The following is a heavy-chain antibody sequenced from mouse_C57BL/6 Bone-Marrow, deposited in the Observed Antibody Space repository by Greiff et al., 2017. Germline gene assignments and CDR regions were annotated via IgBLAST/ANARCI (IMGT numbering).Heavy chain of an antibody. Sequence: EVMLVESGGGLVQPGGSLKLSCAASGFTFSDYYMYWVRQTPAKRLEWVAYISNGGGSTYYPETVKGRFTISRDNAKTTLYLQMSRLKSEDTAMYYCARPIYYYGSSPLAAYWGQGTLVTVSA. CDR2: ISNGGGST. J-gene: IGHJ3*01. D-gene: IGHD1-1*01. V-gene: IGHV5-12*01. CDR3: ARPIYYYGSSPLAAY. CDR1: GFTFSDYY.